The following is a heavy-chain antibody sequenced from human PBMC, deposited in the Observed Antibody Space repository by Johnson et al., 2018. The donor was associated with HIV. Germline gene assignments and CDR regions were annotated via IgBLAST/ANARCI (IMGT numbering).Heavy chain of an antibody. V-gene: IGHV3-53*01. CDR3: AKTIMTRIAVAGTGAAFDI. Sequence: VQLVESGGGLIQPGGSLRLSCAASGFTVSSNYMSWVRQAPGKGLEWVSVIYSGGSTYYADSVKGRFTISRDNSKNTLYLQMNSLRAEDTAVYYCAKTIMTRIAVAGTGAAFDIWGQGTMVTVSS. CDR2: IYSGGST. CDR1: GFTVSSNY. J-gene: IGHJ3*02. D-gene: IGHD6-19*01.